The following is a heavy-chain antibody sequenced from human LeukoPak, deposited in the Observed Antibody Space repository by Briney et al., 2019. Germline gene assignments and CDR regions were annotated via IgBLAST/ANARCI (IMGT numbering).Heavy chain of an antibody. Sequence: GASVKVSCKASGYSFTSYGISWVRQAPGQGLEWMGWISAYNSNSKYAQKFQARITLTTDTSTSTAYMELRSLRSDDTAVYYCARGGSFGTYWGQGTLVTVSS. CDR2: ISAYNSNS. V-gene: IGHV1-18*01. CDR3: ARGGSFGTY. D-gene: IGHD3-10*01. J-gene: IGHJ4*02. CDR1: GYSFTSYG.